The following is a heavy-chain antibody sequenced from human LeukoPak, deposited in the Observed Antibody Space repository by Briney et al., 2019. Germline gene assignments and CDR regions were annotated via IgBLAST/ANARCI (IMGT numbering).Heavy chain of an antibody. Sequence: SETLSLTCAVYGGSFSGYYWSWIRQPPGKGLEWIGEINHSGSTNYNPSLKSRVTISVDTSKNQLSLKLSFVTAADTAVYYCARGGYYDKPFDYWGQGTLVTVSS. J-gene: IGHJ4*02. CDR1: GGSFSGYY. V-gene: IGHV4-34*01. CDR3: ARGGYYDKPFDY. CDR2: INHSGST. D-gene: IGHD3-9*01.